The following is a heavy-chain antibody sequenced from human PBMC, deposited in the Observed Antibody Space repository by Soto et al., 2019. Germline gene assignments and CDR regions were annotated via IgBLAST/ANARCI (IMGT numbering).Heavy chain of an antibody. Sequence: QVQLVQSGAAVKKPGASGKVSCRASGNYLSCHYFHWARQAPGQVLEWMAIINPSGDTTTYAQKFQDRVTVTRDTSTSTVYMDLSSLNSDDTAVYYCARQRAYDYLWGSYRPLDYWGQGTLVIVSS. CDR2: INPSGDTT. V-gene: IGHV1-46*03. CDR3: ARQRAYDYLWGSYRPLDY. D-gene: IGHD3-16*02. J-gene: IGHJ4*02. CDR1: GNYLSCHY.